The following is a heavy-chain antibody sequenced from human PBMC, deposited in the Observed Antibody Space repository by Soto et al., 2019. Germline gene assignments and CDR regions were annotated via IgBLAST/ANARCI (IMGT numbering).Heavy chain of an antibody. D-gene: IGHD1-26*01. CDR2: IWYDGSNK. CDR1: GFTFSSYG. J-gene: IGHJ5*02. Sequence: ESGGGVVQPGRSLRLSCAASGFTFSSYGMHWVRQAPGKGLEWVAVIWYDGSNKYYADSVKGRFTISRDNSKNTLYLQMNSLRAEDTAVYYCARASYSGSYPAWFDPWGQGTLVTVSS. V-gene: IGHV3-33*01. CDR3: ARASYSGSYPAWFDP.